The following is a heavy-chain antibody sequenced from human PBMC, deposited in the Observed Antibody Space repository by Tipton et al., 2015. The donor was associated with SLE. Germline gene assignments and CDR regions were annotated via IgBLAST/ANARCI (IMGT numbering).Heavy chain of an antibody. CDR1: GFTFSSYD. J-gene: IGHJ3*02. Sequence: QLVQSGGGLVKSGGSLRLSCAASGFTFSSYDMHWVRQAPGKGLEWVAVVWYDGTNEYYADSVKGRFTISRDNSKNTLFLQMNSLRVEDTAMYYCAKGENWDDAFDIWGQGTMVTVSS. V-gene: IGHV3-30*02. CDR3: AKGENWDDAFDI. CDR2: VWYDGTNE. D-gene: IGHD1-26*01.